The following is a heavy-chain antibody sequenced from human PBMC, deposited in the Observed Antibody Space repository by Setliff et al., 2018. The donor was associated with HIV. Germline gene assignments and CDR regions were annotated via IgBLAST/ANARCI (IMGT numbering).Heavy chain of an antibody. J-gene: IGHJ5*02. D-gene: IGHD3-22*01. CDR2: IYYSGST. Sequence: SETLSLTCTVSGGSVSSDNYYWSWIRQHPGKGLEWIGYIYYSGSTYYNPSLKSRLTISVDTSKNQFSRKLKYVTAADTAVYYCARGLPSYYYESSGSLGWFDPWGQGTLVTAPQ. CDR1: GGSVSSDNYY. CDR3: ARGLPSYYYESSGSLGWFDP. V-gene: IGHV4-31*03.